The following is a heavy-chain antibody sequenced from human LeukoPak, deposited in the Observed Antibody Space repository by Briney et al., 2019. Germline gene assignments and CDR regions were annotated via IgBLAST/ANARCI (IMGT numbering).Heavy chain of an antibody. J-gene: IGHJ4*02. CDR1: GFTFSSYW. Sequence: PGGSLRLSCAASGFTFSSYWMHWVRQAPGKGLVWVSRINSDGSSTTYADSVKGRFTISRDNAKNTLYLQMNSLRAEDTAMYYCVRQYSYDRSGYYPWDYWGQGTLVTVSS. V-gene: IGHV3-74*01. D-gene: IGHD3-22*01. CDR2: INSDGSST. CDR3: VRQYSYDRSGYYPWDY.